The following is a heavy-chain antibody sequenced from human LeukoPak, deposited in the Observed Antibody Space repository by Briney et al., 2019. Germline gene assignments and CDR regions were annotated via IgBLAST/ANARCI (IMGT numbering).Heavy chain of an antibody. CDR2: ISGSGGST. D-gene: IGHD2-15*01. J-gene: IGHJ3*02. Sequence: GGSLRLSCAASGFTFSSYEMNWVRQAPGKGLEWVSAISGSGGSTYYADSVKGRFTISRDNSKNTLYLQMSSLRAEDTAVHYCAREYCSGGSCYSEGHHDTFDIWGQGTMVTVSS. V-gene: IGHV3-23*01. CDR1: GFTFSSYE. CDR3: AREYCSGGSCYSEGHHDTFDI.